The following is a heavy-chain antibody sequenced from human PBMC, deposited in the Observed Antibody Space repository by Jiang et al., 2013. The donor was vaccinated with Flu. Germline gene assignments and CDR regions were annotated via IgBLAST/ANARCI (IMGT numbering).Heavy chain of an antibody. D-gene: IGHD3-10*01. V-gene: IGHV1-69*01. J-gene: IGHJ3*02. CDR1: GGTFSSYA. CDR2: IIPIFGTA. CDR3: ARAYGSGSYYRLDAFDI. Sequence: SVKVSCKASGGTFSSYAISWVRQAPGQGLEWMGGIIPIFGTANYAQKFQGRVTITADESTSTAYMELSSLRSEDTAVYYCARAYGSGSYYRLDAFDIWGQGTMVTVSS.